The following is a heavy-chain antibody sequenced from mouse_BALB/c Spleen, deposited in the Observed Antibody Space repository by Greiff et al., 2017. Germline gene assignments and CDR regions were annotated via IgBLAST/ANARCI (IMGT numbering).Heavy chain of an antibody. CDR3: ARDYGSSWFAY. D-gene: IGHD1-1*01. CDR1: GFTFSDYY. CDR2: ISDGGSYT. Sequence: EVKLMESGGGLVKPGGSLKLSCAASGFTFSDYYMYWVRQTPEKRLEWVATISDGGSYTYYPDSVKGRFTISRDNAKNNLYLQMSSLKSEDTAMYYCARDYGSSWFAYWGQGTLVTVSA. J-gene: IGHJ3*01. V-gene: IGHV5-4*02.